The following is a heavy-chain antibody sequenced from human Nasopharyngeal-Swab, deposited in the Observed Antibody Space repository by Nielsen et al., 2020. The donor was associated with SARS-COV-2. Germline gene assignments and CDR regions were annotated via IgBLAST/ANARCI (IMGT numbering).Heavy chain of an antibody. CDR2: ISSSGSTI. Sequence: RQAPGKGLEWASYISSSGSTIYYADSVKGRFTISRDNAKNSLYLQMNSLRAEDTAVYYCARTPRGYDILTGYYIRYYFDYWGQGTLVTVSS. D-gene: IGHD3-9*01. CDR3: ARTPRGYDILTGYYIRYYFDY. V-gene: IGHV3-11*01. J-gene: IGHJ4*02.